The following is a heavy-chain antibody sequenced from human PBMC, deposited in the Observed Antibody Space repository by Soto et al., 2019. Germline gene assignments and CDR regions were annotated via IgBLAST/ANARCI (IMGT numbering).Heavy chain of an antibody. CDR1: GYTFSYNG. D-gene: IGHD1-26*01. V-gene: IGHV1-18*04. CDR3: ARDRIVGSIGPSGH. J-gene: IGHJ4*02. CDR2: ISTYNGLP. Sequence: QVQLVQSGAEVKKPGASVRVSCKTSGYTFSYNGLSWVRQVPGQGLEWMGWISTYNGLPTYAQKFQGRFTMTTDPSTATAYMELTSLRFDDTAVYYCARDRIVGSIGPSGHWGQGTLVIVSS.